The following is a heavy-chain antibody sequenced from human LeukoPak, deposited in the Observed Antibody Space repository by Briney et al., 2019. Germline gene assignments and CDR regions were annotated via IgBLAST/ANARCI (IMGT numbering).Heavy chain of an antibody. CDR1: GFTFSTYD. D-gene: IGHD3-3*01. J-gene: IGHJ4*02. CDR2: ISYDGGNK. V-gene: IGHV3-33*05. CDR3: ARGFLDFDS. Sequence: GKSLRLFCVASGFTFSTYDMHWVRQAPGKGVEWVADISYDGGNKYYADSVKGRFTISRDDSKNTVYLQMNSLRAEDTGLYYCARGFLDFDSWGQGTLVIVSS.